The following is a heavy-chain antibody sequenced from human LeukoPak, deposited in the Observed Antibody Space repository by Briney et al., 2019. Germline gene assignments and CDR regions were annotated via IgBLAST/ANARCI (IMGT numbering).Heavy chain of an antibody. J-gene: IGHJ5*02. Sequence: KPSETLSLTCTVSGGSISSYYWSWIRQPPGKGLEWIGYIYYSGSTNYNPSLKSRVTISADTSKNQFSLKLSSVTAADTAVYYCARVPLGYCSSTSCRPYNWFDPWGQGTLVTVSS. CDR3: ARVPLGYCSSTSCRPYNWFDP. CDR1: GGSISSYY. D-gene: IGHD2-2*01. CDR2: IYYSGST. V-gene: IGHV4-59*01.